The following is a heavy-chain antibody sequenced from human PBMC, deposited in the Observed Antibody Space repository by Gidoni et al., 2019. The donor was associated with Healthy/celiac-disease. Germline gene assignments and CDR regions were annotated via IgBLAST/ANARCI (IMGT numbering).Heavy chain of an antibody. Sequence: QLQLQESGPGLVKPSETLSLTCTVSGGSISSSSYYWGWIRQPPGKGLEWIGSIYYSGSTYYNPSLKSRVTISVDTSKNQFSLKLSSVTAADTAVYYCARRRGDYGSYWFDPWGQGTLVTVSS. D-gene: IGHD4-17*01. CDR2: IYYSGST. CDR1: GGSISSSSYY. V-gene: IGHV4-39*01. J-gene: IGHJ5*02. CDR3: ARRRGDYGSYWFDP.